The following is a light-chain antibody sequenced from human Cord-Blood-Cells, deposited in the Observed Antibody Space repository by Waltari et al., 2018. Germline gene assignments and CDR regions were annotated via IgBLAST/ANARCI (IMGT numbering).Light chain of an antibody. CDR1: SSAVGGYTY. CDR3: SSYTSSSTWV. J-gene: IGLJ3*02. V-gene: IGLV2-14*01. CDR2: DVS. Sequence: QSALTPPASVSGSPGQSTPISCTGTSSAVGGYTYVSWYQQHPGKAPKLMIYDVSKRPSVVSNRFSGSKSGNTASLTISGLQAEDEADYYCSSYTSSSTWVFGGGTKLTVL.